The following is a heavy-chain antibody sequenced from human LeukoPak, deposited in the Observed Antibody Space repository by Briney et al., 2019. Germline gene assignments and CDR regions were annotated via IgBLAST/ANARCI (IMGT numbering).Heavy chain of an antibody. V-gene: IGHV3-23*01. CDR1: GFTFCSSG. CDR3: ARGRNTGRQFYFDY. D-gene: IGHD5-18*01. Sequence: WGSLRLSCAASGFTFCSSGMGWVPQGPGKGLECFSPITGSGGSTSYTDSVKGRFTISRDNSKNTLYLQMNSLRAEDTAVYYCARGRNTGRQFYFDYWGQGTLVTVAS. CDR2: ITGSGGST. J-gene: IGHJ4*02.